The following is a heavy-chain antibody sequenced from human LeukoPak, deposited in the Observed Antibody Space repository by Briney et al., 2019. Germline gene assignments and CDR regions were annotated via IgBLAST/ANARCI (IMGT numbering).Heavy chain of an antibody. Sequence: SETLSLTCTVSGGSISSYYWSWIRQPPGKGLEWIGYIYYSGSTNYNPSLKSRVTISVDTSKNQFSLKLSSVTAADTAVYYCARVRPEYSSSSFFDYWGQGTLVTVSS. CDR2: IYYSGST. CDR3: ARVRPEYSSSSFFDY. J-gene: IGHJ4*02. V-gene: IGHV4-59*01. D-gene: IGHD6-6*01. CDR1: GGSISSYY.